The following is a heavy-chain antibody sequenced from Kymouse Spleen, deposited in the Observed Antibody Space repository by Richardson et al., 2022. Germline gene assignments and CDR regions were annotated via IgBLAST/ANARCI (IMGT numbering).Heavy chain of an antibody. CDR2: IYYSGST. D-gene: IGHD2-2*02. Sequence: QLQLQESGPGLVKPSETLSLTCTVSGGSISSSSYYWGWIRQPPGKGLEWIGSIYYSGSTYYNPSLKSRVTISVDTSKNQFSLKLSSVTAADTAVYYCARHVPLSCSSTSCYAFDIWGQGTMVTVSS. J-gene: IGHJ3*02. CDR1: GGSISSSSYY. V-gene: IGHV4-39*01. CDR3: ARHVPLSCSSTSCYAFDI.